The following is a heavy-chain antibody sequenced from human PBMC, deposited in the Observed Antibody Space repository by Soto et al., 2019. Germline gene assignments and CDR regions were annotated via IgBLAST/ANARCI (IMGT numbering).Heavy chain of an antibody. CDR3: ARDSSDYYGFDY. CDR2: IYWDDDQ. J-gene: IGHJ4*02. CDR1: GFSLTTSGVA. V-gene: IGHV2-5*02. Sequence: QITLKESGPALVKPTQTLTLTCTFSGFSLTTSGVAVGWIRQPPGKALEWLALIYWDDDQRYSPSLKSRLTITKDTSKNQGVLTMTNMDPVDTATYSCARDSSDYYGFDYWGQGTLVTVSS. D-gene: IGHD3-22*01.